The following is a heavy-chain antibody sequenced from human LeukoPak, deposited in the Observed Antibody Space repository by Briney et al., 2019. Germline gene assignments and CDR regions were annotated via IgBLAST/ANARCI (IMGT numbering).Heavy chain of an antibody. CDR2: IYSDGST. CDR3: ARVYTAMVPYLDY. J-gene: IGHJ4*02. Sequence: PGGSLRLSCAASGFSVSSNYMSWVRQAPGKGLEWVSVIYSDGSTYYADSVKGRFTISRDNSKNTLYLQMNSLRAEDTAVYYCARVYTAMVPYLDYWGQGTLVTVSS. CDR1: GFSVSSNY. D-gene: IGHD5-18*01. V-gene: IGHV3-53*05.